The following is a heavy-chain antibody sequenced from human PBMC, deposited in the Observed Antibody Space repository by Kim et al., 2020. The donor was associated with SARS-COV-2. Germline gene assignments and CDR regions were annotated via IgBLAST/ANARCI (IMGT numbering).Heavy chain of an antibody. CDR2: ISWNSGSI. V-gene: IGHV3-9*01. CDR1: GFTFDDYA. J-gene: IGHJ3*02. Sequence: GGSLRLSCAASGFTFDDYAMHWVRQAPGKGLEWVSGISWNSGSIGYADSVKGRFTISRDNAKNSLYLQMNSLRAEDTALYYCAKDIQRLLWFGVTHQGGFDIWGQGTMVTVSS. CDR3: AKDIQRLLWFGVTHQGGFDI. D-gene: IGHD3-10*01.